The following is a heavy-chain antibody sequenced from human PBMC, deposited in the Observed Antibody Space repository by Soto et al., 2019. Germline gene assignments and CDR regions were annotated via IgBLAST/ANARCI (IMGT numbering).Heavy chain of an antibody. CDR2: ISGSGGST. CDR3: AKDNDRGVINYFDY. CDR1: GFAFSSYA. Sequence: PGGSLRLSCAASGFAFSSYAMSWVRQAPGKGLEWVSAISGSGGSTYYADSVKGRFTISRDNSKNTLYLQMNSLRAEDTAVYYCAKDNDRGVINYFDYWGQGTLVTVSS. V-gene: IGHV3-23*01. J-gene: IGHJ4*02. D-gene: IGHD3-10*02.